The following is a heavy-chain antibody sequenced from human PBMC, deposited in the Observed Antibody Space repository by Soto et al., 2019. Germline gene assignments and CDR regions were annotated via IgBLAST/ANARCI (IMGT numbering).Heavy chain of an antibody. CDR3: ARVVNDWFDP. D-gene: IGHD1-1*01. Sequence: QVHLVQSGAEVKKPGASVKVSCKTSGYIFTNYYIVWVRQAPGQGLEWMGWINPSSGGTEYAQAFQGRVTMSGDTSFITAYMELTSLTSDDTGVYYCARVVNDWFDPWGQGTPVIVSS. J-gene: IGHJ5*02. CDR1: GYIFTNYY. V-gene: IGHV1-2*02. CDR2: INPSSGGT.